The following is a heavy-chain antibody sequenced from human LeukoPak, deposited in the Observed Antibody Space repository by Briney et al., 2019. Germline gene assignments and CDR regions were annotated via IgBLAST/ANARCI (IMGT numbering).Heavy chain of an antibody. V-gene: IGHV4-31*03. Sequence: SETLSLTCTVSGGSISSGGYFWTWIRQHPGKGLEWIGHIYYTGSTYYNPSLKSRVTISVDTSKNQFSLKLNSVTAADTAVYYCASEMATMSYFDYWGQGTLVTVSS. CDR2: IYYTGST. D-gene: IGHD5-24*01. CDR3: ASEMATMSYFDY. J-gene: IGHJ4*02. CDR1: GGSISSGGYF.